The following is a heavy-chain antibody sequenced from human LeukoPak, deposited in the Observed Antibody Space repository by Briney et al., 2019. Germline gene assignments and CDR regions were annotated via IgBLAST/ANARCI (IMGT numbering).Heavy chain of an antibody. CDR3: ARGAYD. Sequence: PGGSLRLSCAASGFTFSSYWMSWVRQAPGKGLEWVSVMYSGGGGGSIYYADSVKGRFTLSRDNSQNTVYLQMNSLRAEDTAVYYCARGAYDWGQGTLVTVSS. J-gene: IGHJ4*02. CDR1: GFTFSSYW. CDR2: MYSGGGGGSI. V-gene: IGHV3-23*03. D-gene: IGHD2-8*01.